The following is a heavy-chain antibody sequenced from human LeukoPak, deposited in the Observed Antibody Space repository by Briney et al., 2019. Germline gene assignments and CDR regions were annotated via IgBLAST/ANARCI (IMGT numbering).Heavy chain of an antibody. CDR1: GYMFSEYR. CDR3: ARYYYDRSVGPSDY. Sequence: GESLKIYCKGSGYMFSEYRIGWVRQMPGKGLEWMGIIYPDDSDTRYSPSFQGQVTLSADKSINTAYLQWSSLKASDTAMYYCARYYYDRSVGPSDYWGQGTLVTVSS. CDR2: IYPDDSDT. J-gene: IGHJ4*02. V-gene: IGHV5-51*01. D-gene: IGHD3-22*01.